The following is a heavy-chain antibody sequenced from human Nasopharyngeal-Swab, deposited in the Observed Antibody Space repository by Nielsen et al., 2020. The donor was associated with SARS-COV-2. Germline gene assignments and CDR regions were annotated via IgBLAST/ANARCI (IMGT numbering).Heavy chain of an antibody. D-gene: IGHD2-15*01. J-gene: IGHJ5*02. CDR1: GFTFTSYA. CDR2: MSGRGEKT. Sequence: GESLKISCAASGFTFTSYAMNWVRHAPGKGLEWVSGMSGRGEKTYYAESVKGRFTISRDVSKHTLYLQMNGLRAEDTAVYYCAKDSGAGFCDDGSCFPTNHWGQGTLVTVSS. V-gene: IGHV3-23*01. CDR3: AKDSGAGFCDDGSCFPTNH.